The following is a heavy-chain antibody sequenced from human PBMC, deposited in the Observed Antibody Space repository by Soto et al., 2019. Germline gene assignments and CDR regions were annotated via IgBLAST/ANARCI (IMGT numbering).Heavy chain of an antibody. D-gene: IGHD2-2*01. Sequence: QVQLVQSGAEVKKPGSSVKVSCKASGGTFSSYAISWVRQAPGQGLEWMGGIIPISGTANYAQKFQGRVTITADESTSTAYMELSSLRSEDTAGYYCARSQGSSTSLEIYYYYYYGMDVWGQGNTVTVSS. V-gene: IGHV1-69*01. CDR3: ARSQGSSTSLEIYYYYYYGMDV. CDR2: IIPISGTA. J-gene: IGHJ6*02. CDR1: GGTFSSYA.